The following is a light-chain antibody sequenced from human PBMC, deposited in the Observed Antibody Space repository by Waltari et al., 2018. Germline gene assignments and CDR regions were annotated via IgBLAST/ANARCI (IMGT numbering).Light chain of an antibody. CDR1: SSDVGGYNY. Sequence: QSALTQPRSVSGSPGQSVTISCTGTSSDVGGYNYVSWYQHHPGKAPKLIIYDVTKRPSGGPDRFSASKSDNTASLTISGLQAEDEADYYCCSYAGSITFWVFGGGTKLTVL. V-gene: IGLV2-11*01. CDR2: DVT. J-gene: IGLJ3*02. CDR3: CSYAGSITFWV.